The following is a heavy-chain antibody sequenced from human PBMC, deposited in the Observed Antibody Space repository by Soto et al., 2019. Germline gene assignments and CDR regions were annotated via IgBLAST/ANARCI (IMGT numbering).Heavy chain of an antibody. CDR1: GFTFSSYA. Sequence: GGSLRLSCAASGFTFSSYAMHWVRQAPGKGLEWVAVISYDGSNKYYADSVKGRFTISRDNSKNTLYLQMNSLRAEDTAVYYCAREADYYGSGSYYSPHFDYWGQGTLVTVSS. J-gene: IGHJ4*02. V-gene: IGHV3-30-3*01. CDR2: ISYDGSNK. CDR3: AREADYYGSGSYYSPHFDY. D-gene: IGHD3-10*01.